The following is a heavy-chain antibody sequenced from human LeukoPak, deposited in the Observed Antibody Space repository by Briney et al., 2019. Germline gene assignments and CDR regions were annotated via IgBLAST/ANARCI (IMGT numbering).Heavy chain of an antibody. D-gene: IGHD6-13*01. V-gene: IGHV3-21*01. CDR1: GFTFSSYS. J-gene: IGHJ4*02. CDR2: ISSSSSYI. CDR3: ARDSGEDYYSSSLRLFDY. Sequence: GGSLRLSCAASGFTFSSYSMNWVRQAPGKGLEWVSFISSSSSYIYYADSMKGRFTISRDNAKNSLYLQMNSLRAEDTAVYYCARDSGEDYYSSSLRLFDYWGQGTLVTVSS.